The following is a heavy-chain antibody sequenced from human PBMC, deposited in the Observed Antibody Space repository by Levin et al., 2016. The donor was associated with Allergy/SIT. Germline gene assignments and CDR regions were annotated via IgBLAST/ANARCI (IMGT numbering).Heavy chain of an antibody. J-gene: IGHJ6*02. D-gene: IGHD2-21*02. V-gene: IGHV4-31*03. CDR2: IYYSGST. CDR3: ARDYCGGDCRDRYYYYGMDV. Sequence: SETLSLTCTVSGGSISSGGYYWSWIRQHPGKGLEWIGYIYYSGSTYYNPSLKSRVTISVDTSKNQFSLKLSSVTAADTAVYYCARDYCGGDCRDRYYYYGMDVWGQGTTVTVSS. CDR1: GGSISSGGYY.